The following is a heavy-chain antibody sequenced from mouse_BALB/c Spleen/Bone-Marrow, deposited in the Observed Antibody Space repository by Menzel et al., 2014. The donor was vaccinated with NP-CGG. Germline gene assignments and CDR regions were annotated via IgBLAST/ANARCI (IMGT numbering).Heavy chain of an antibody. D-gene: IGHD2-3*01. CDR1: GFNIKDTY. J-gene: IGHJ4*01. V-gene: IGHV14-3*02. Sequence: EVKLMESGAELVKPGASVKLSCTASGFNIKDTYMHWVKQRPEQGLEWIGRIDPANGNTKYDPKFQGKATTTADTSSNTAYLQLSSLTSEDTAVYYCARGGGWSYAMDYWGQGTSVTVSS. CDR2: IDPANGNT. CDR3: ARGGGWSYAMDY.